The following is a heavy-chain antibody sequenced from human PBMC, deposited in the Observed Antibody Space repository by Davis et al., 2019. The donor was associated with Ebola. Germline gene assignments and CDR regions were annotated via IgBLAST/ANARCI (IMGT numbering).Heavy chain of an antibody. V-gene: IGHV6-1*01. CDR1: GDSVSSSGAA. CDR3: ARGWLRSAFDQ. J-gene: IGHJ4*02. Sequence: PSETLSLTCAISGDSVSSSGAAWIWIRQSPSRGLEWLGRTYYSSKWYNESALSVKSRITISADTAKNQLSLHLNSVTPEDTAVYYCARGWLRSAFDQWGQGTLVTVSS. CDR2: TYYSSKWYN. D-gene: IGHD5-12*01.